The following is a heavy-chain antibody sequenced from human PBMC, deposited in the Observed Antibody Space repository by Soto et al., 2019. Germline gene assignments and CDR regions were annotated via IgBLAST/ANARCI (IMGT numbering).Heavy chain of an antibody. Sequence: SETLSLTCAVSGGSISSSNWWSWVRQPPGKGLEWIGEIYHSGSTNYNPSLKSRVTISVDKSKNQFSLKLSSVTAADTAVYYCARAPIDYYGSGSNRYFDYWGQGTLVTVSS. D-gene: IGHD3-10*01. J-gene: IGHJ4*02. CDR1: GGSISSSNW. CDR2: IYHSGST. CDR3: ARAPIDYYGSGSNRYFDY. V-gene: IGHV4-4*02.